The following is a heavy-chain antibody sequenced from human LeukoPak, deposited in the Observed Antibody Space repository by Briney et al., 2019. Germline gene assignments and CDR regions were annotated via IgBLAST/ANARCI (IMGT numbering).Heavy chain of an antibody. CDR1: GFTFSSYA. D-gene: IGHD6-13*01. V-gene: IGHV3-23*01. CDR2: ISGSGGST. J-gene: IGHJ4*02. CDR3: AKDLMTGYSSSWLVDY. Sequence: PGGSLRLSCAASGFTFSSYAMRWVRQAPGKGLEWVSAISGSGGSTYYADSVKGRFTISRDNSKNTLYLQMNSLRAEDTAVYYCAKDLMTGYSSSWLVDYWGQGTLVTVSS.